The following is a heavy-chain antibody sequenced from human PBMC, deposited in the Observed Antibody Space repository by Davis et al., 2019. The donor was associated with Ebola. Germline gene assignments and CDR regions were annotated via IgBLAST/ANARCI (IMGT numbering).Heavy chain of an antibody. CDR3: AKDGGYCSGGSCLYYYYDGMDV. V-gene: IGHV3-23*01. J-gene: IGHJ6*04. CDR1: AFVFRNYV. Sequence: PGESLSLSCAASAFVFRNYVMSWVRHAPGKGLEWVSTLGTSAATYYADSVKGRFTISRDNSKNTLYLQMNSLRAEDTAVYYCAKDGGYCSGGSCLYYYYDGMDVWGKGTTVTVSS. D-gene: IGHD2-15*01. CDR2: LGTSAAT.